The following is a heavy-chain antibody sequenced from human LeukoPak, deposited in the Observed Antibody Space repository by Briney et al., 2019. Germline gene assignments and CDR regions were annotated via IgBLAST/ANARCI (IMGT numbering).Heavy chain of an antibody. J-gene: IGHJ4*02. D-gene: IGHD1-26*01. CDR1: GGSFSGYC. V-gene: IGHV4-34*01. CDR3: ARAPGRGRAFFDY. CDR2: INHSGST. Sequence: PSETLSLTCAVYGGSFSGYCWSWIRQPPGKGLEWIGEINHSGSTNYNPSLKSLVTISVDTSKNQFSLKLSSVTAADTAVYYCARAPGRGRAFFDYWGQGTLVTVSS.